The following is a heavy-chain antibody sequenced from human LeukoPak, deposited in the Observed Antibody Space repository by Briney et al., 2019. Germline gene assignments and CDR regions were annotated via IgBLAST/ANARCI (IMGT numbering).Heavy chain of an antibody. CDR2: ISGSGGST. Sequence: GESLKISCAASGFTFSSYGMSWVRQAPGKGLEWVSAISGSGGSTYYADSVKGRFTISRDNSKNTLYLQMNSLRAEDTAVYYCAKDPGRDGYSHVDYWGQGTLVTVSS. CDR3: AKDPGRDGYSHVDY. J-gene: IGHJ4*02. CDR1: GFTFSSYG. D-gene: IGHD5-24*01. V-gene: IGHV3-23*01.